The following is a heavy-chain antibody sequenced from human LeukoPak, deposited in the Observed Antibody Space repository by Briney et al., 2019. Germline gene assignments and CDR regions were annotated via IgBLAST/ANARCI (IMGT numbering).Heavy chain of an antibody. V-gene: IGHV3-48*04. Sequence: GGSLRLSCAASGLNFSSYSMNWVRQAPGRGLEWVSYISSSSSTIYYADSVKGRFTISRDNAKNSLYLQMNSLRAEDTAVYYCARDPRSSSSWTSGDYWGQGTLVTVSS. CDR2: ISSSSSTI. D-gene: IGHD6-13*01. CDR1: GLNFSSYS. CDR3: ARDPRSSSSWTSGDY. J-gene: IGHJ4*02.